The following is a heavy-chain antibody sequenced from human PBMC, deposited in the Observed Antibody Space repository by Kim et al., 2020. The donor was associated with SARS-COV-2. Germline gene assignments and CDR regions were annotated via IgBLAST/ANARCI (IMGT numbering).Heavy chain of an antibody. J-gene: IGHJ6*02. D-gene: IGHD3-16*02. CDR2: INAGNGKT. CDR1: GYSFTTYA. CDR3: ARGSESYGFYYGLDV. Sequence: ASVKVSCKASGYSFTTYALIWVRQAPGQRLEWMGWINAGNGKTKYSQKFQGRVTITRDTSASTAYMELSSLRSADTAVYYCARGSESYGFYYGLDVWGQGTTVTVSS. V-gene: IGHV1-3*01.